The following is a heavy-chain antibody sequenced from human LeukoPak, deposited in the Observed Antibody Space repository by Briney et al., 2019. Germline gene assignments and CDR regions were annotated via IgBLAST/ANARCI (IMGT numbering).Heavy chain of an antibody. J-gene: IGHJ4*02. CDR2: IYYSGST. CDR3: ARRGNSNSSNRFDY. V-gene: IGHV4-39*01. D-gene: IGHD4-11*01. CDR1: GGSISSSNYY. Sequence: PSETLSLTCTVSGGSISSSNYYWAWIRQPPGKGLEWIGSIYYSGSTYYNPSLKSRVTISVDTSKNQSSLKLSSVTAADTAVYYCARRGNSNSSNRFDYWGQGTLVTVSS.